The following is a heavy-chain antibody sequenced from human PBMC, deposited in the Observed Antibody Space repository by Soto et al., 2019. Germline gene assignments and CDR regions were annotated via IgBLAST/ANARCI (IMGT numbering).Heavy chain of an antibody. V-gene: IGHV1-69*06. CDR2: IIPFFGTP. J-gene: IGHJ4*02. CDR1: GGTFSNYA. D-gene: IGHD3-3*01. Sequence: QLVQSGAEVKKPGSSVKVSCKTSGGTFSNYAISWVRQAPGQGLEWMGGIIPFFGTPNYAQNFQGRVTITADKSTSTAYMELSSLRPDDTAVYYCAKDKGGYYSPFDSWGQGTLVTVSS. CDR3: AKDKGGYYSPFDS.